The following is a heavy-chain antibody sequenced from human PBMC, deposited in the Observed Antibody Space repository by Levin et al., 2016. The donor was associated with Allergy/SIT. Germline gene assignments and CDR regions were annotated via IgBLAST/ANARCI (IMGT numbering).Heavy chain of an antibody. CDR1: GGSFSGYY. Sequence: SETLSLTCAVYGGSFSGYYWSWIRQPPGKGLEWIGEINHSGSTNYNPSLKSRVTISVDTSKNQFSLKLSSVTAADTAVYYCARGDRIRDYWGQGTLVTVSS. CDR2: INHSGST. CDR3: ARGDRIRDY. J-gene: IGHJ4*02. D-gene: IGHD1-14*01. V-gene: IGHV4-34*01.